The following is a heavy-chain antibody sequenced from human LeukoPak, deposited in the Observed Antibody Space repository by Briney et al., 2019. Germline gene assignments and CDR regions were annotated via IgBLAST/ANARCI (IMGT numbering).Heavy chain of an antibody. CDR1: GGSISSYY. D-gene: IGHD3-3*01. CDR3: ARGPITIFGPVRGAFDI. CDR2: IYYSGST. J-gene: IGHJ3*02. Sequence: SETLSLTCTVSGGSISSYYWSWIRQPPGKGLEWIGYIYYSGSTNYNPSLKSRVTISVDTSKNQFSLKLSSVTAADTAVYYCARGPITIFGPVRGAFDIWGQGTMVTVSS. V-gene: IGHV4-59*01.